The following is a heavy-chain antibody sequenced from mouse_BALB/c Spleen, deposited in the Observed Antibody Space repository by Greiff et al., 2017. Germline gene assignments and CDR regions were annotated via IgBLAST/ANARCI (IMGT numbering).Heavy chain of an antibody. Sequence: EVKVEESGGGLVKPGGSLKLSCAASGFTFSSYAMSWVRQTPEKRLEWVATISSGGSYTYYPDSVKGRFTISRDNAKNTLYLQMSSLRSEDTAMYYCARRNGKDAMDYWGQGTSVTVSS. CDR2: ISSGGSYT. V-gene: IGHV5-9-3*01. CDR3: ARRNGKDAMDY. J-gene: IGHJ4*01. D-gene: IGHD2-1*01. CDR1: GFTFSSYA.